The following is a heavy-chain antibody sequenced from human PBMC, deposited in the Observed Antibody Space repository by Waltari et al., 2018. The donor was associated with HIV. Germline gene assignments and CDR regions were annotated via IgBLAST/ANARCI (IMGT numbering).Heavy chain of an antibody. CDR3: ARDSKGDFWSGPISKDY. Sequence: QVQLVQSGPEVTKPGASVKVSCKASGYTFTRYGIIWARQAPGQGLEWMGWISAYNGNTNYAQKLQGRVTMTTDTSTSTAYMELRSLRSDDTAVYYCARDSKGDFWSGPISKDYWGQGTLVTVSS. D-gene: IGHD3-3*01. CDR1: GYTFTRYG. J-gene: IGHJ4*02. V-gene: IGHV1-18*01. CDR2: ISAYNGNT.